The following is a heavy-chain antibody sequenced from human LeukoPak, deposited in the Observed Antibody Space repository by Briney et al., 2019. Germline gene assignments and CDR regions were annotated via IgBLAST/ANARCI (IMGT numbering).Heavy chain of an antibody. CDR2: ISSSSSYI. CDR3: AKGAAAGYYFDY. D-gene: IGHD6-13*01. Sequence: PGGSLRLSCAASGFTFSSYSMNWVRQAPGKGLEWVSSISSSSSYIYYADSVKGRFTISRDNAKNSPYLQMNSLRAEDTAVYYCAKGAAAGYYFDYWGQGTLVTVSS. V-gene: IGHV3-21*01. CDR1: GFTFSSYS. J-gene: IGHJ4*02.